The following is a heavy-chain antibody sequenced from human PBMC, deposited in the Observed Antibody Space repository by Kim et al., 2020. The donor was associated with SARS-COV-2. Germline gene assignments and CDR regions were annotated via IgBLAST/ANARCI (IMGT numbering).Heavy chain of an antibody. CDR2: ITIISRRT. J-gene: IGHJ4*01. CDR3: ARHLQWLTTPYYFDS. D-gene: IGHD6-19*01. CDR1: GFIFSRHS. Sequence: GGSLRLSCAASGFIFSRHSMNWVRQAPGKALEWVSGITIISRRTYYADSVKGRFTISRDNTKVSLYLQMDSLSAEDTAVYYCARHLQWLTTPYYFDS. V-gene: IGHV3-21*04.